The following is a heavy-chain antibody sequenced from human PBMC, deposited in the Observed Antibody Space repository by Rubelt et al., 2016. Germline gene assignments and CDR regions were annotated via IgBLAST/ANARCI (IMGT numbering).Heavy chain of an antibody. CDR1: GFAFNDYA. CDR3: ARAGSNWKIDY. D-gene: IGHD1-1*01. CDR2: ISWNSGSM. J-gene: IGHJ4*02. Sequence: QLVESGGGLVQPGRSLRLSCTASGFAFNDYAMHWVRQAPGKGLEWVSGISWNSGSMAYADSVKGRFTISRDNAKSTLYLQMNTLRAEDTAVYYCARAGSNWKIDYWGQGTLVTVSS. V-gene: IGHV3-9*01.